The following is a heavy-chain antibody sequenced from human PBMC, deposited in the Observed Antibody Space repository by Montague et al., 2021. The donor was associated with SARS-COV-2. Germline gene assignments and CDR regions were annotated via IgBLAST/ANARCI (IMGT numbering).Heavy chain of an antibody. CDR1: GGSISSSSYY. D-gene: IGHD1-20*01. CDR2: IYYSGST. CDR3: ARRVTGTTFHYYYYGMDV. V-gene: IGHV4-39*01. J-gene: IGHJ6*02. Sequence: SETLSLTCTVSGGSISSSSYYWGWLRQPPGKGLEWIGSIYYSGSTYYNPSLKRRVTISVDMSKNQFSLKLSSVTAADTAVYYCARRVTGTTFHYYYYGMDVWGQGTTVTVSS.